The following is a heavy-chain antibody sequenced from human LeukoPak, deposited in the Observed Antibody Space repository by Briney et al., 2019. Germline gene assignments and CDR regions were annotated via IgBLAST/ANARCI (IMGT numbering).Heavy chain of an antibody. D-gene: IGHD5/OR15-5a*01. CDR3: VRDRFYALDY. J-gene: IGHJ4*02. V-gene: IGHV3-48*02. CDR2: ISSSSSAI. Sequence: GGSRRLSCAASGFTLRSYSMNWVRQAPGKRLEWISYISSSSSAIYYADSVKCRFTISRDNAENSLYLQMNSLRDEDTAVYYCVRDRFYALDYWGQGTLVTVSS. CDR1: GFTLRSYS.